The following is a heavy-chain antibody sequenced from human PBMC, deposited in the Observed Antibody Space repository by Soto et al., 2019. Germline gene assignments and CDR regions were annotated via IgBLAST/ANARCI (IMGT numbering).Heavy chain of an antibody. CDR2: ILYDGKKN. CDR1: GFTFSSYG. D-gene: IGHD2-15*01. CDR3: AKDEVLVEVVARYYYGMDV. V-gene: IGHV3-30*18. Sequence: QVQLVESGGGVVQPGRSLRLSCAASGFTFSSYGMHWVRQAPGKGLEWVALILYDGKKNYYADSVKGRFTISRDNSKNTLYLQMNSLRAEDTAVYYCAKDEVLVEVVARYYYGMDVWGQGTTVTVSS. J-gene: IGHJ6*02.